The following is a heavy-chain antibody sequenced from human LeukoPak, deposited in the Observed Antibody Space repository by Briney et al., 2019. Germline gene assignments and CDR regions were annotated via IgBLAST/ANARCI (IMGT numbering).Heavy chain of an antibody. J-gene: IGHJ4*02. CDR3: ARGSFGGFGELLSSH. V-gene: IGHV4-61*02. D-gene: IGHD3-10*01. Sequence: PSETLSLTCTVSGGSISSGSYYWSWIRQPAGKGLEWIGRIYTSGSTHYNPSLKSRVTISADTSKNQFSLKLSSVTAADTAVYYCARGSFGGFGELLSSHWGQGTLVTVSS. CDR1: GGSISSGSYY. CDR2: IYTSGST.